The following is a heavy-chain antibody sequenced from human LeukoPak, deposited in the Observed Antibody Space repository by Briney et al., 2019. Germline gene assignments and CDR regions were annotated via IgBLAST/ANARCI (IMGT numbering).Heavy chain of an antibody. CDR2: ISWNSGSI. CDR1: GFTFDDYA. J-gene: IGHJ4*02. D-gene: IGHD3-16*02. CDR3: AKDVNFDY. V-gene: IGHV3-9*01. Sequence: GGSLRLSCAASGFTFDDYAMHWVRQAPGKGLEWVSGISWNSGSIGYADSVKGRFTISRDNAKNSLYLQMNSLRAEDTALYYCAKDVNFDYXXXGTLVTVSS.